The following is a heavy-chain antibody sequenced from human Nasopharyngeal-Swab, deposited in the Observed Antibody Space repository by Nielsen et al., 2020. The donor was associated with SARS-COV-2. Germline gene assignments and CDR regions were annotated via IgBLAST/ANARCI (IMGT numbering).Heavy chain of an antibody. Sequence: GGSLRPSCAASGFSFSTYWMTWVRQAPGKGLEWVANIKQDGSEKYYADSVKGRFTVSRDNPKNLLYLQVNSLRAEDTAVYYCARQGVFVPAYFHQYYMDVWGKGTTVTVSS. CDR1: GFSFSTYW. D-gene: IGHD3-16*02. J-gene: IGHJ6*03. CDR2: IKQDGSEK. V-gene: IGHV3-7*03. CDR3: ARQGVFVPAYFHQYYMDV.